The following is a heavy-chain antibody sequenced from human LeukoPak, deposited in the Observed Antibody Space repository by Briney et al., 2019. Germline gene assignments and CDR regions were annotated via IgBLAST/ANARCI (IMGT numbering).Heavy chain of an antibody. J-gene: IGHJ4*02. Sequence: GGSLRLSCAASGFTFSTYAMYWVRRTPGKGLEYVSVISGNGVSTHYATSVKGRFTISRDNSKNTLYLQMGSLRAEDMAVYYCARDASDIVVVPAAVGPFDLWGQGTLVTVSS. CDR3: ARDASDIVVVPAAVGPFDL. CDR1: GFTFSTYA. V-gene: IGHV3-64*01. CDR2: ISGNGVST. D-gene: IGHD2-2*01.